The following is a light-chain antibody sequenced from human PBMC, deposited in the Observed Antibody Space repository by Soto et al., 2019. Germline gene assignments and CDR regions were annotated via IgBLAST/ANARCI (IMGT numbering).Light chain of an antibody. V-gene: IGKV3-20*01. CDR1: QYITIY. J-gene: IGKJ5*01. CDR3: QQYGSSPPSST. Sequence: EIVLTQSRATLSLSPGERATLSCRSSQYITIYLAWYQQKPGQAPRLLIYDASNRATGIPARFSGSGSGTDFTLTISRLEPEDFAVYYCQQYGSSPPSSTFGQGTRLEIK. CDR2: DAS.